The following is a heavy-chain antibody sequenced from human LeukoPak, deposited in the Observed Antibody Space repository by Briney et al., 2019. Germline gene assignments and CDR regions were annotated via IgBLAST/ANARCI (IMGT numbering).Heavy chain of an antibody. CDR1: GFTFSNYG. D-gene: IGHD6-19*01. CDR3: AKVWFSRGWYLTYFDY. CDR2: IRYDGTYK. V-gene: IGHV3-30*02. J-gene: IGHJ4*02. Sequence: PGGSLRLSCAASGFTFSNYGMHWVRQAPGKGLEWVAFIRYDGTYKYYADSVKGRFTASRDNSKNTLYLQMNSLRAEDTAVYYCAKVWFSRGWYLTYFDYWGQGTLVTVSS.